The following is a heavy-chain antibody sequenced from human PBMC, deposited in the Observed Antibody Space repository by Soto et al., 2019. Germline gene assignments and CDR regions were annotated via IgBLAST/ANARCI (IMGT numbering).Heavy chain of an antibody. CDR2: ISAYNGNT. J-gene: IGHJ5*02. CDR3: ARDSEIFGVVTPPGRWFDP. D-gene: IGHD3-3*01. V-gene: IGHV1-18*01. CDR1: GYTFTSYG. Sequence: ASVKVSCKASGYTFTSYGISWVRQAPGQGLEWMGWISAYNGNTSYAQKLQGRVTMTTDTSTSTAYMELRSLRSDDTAVYYCARDSEIFGVVTPPGRWFDPWGQGTLVTVSS.